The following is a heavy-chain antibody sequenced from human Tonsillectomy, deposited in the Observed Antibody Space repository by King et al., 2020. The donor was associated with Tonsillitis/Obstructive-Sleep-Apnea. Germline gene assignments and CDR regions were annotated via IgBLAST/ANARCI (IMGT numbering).Heavy chain of an antibody. D-gene: IGHD3-10*01. Sequence: VQLVESGAEVKKPGASVKVSCTASGYTFTSYDINWVRQATGQGLEWMGWMNPNSGNTGYAQKFQGRVTMTRNTSISTAYMELSSLRSEDTAVYYCARGRYYYGSGSYSWFDPWGQGTLVTVSS. CDR3: ARGRYYYGSGSYSWFDP. CDR2: MNPNSGNT. J-gene: IGHJ5*02. CDR1: GYTFTSYD. V-gene: IGHV1-8*01.